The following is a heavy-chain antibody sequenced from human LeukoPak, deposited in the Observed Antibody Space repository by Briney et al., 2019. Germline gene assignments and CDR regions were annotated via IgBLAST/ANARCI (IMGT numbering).Heavy chain of an antibody. Sequence: GGSLRLSCEASGFTFSRYAMSWVRQAPGKGLEWVSTISGNGDNTYFADSVKGRFTISRDNSKHTLYLQMNSLRAEDTAVYYCAKEIVTSGADYFDYWGQGTLVTASS. CDR1: GFTFSRYA. CDR2: ISGNGDNT. J-gene: IGHJ4*02. V-gene: IGHV3-23*01. CDR3: AKEIVTSGADYFDY. D-gene: IGHD3-10*01.